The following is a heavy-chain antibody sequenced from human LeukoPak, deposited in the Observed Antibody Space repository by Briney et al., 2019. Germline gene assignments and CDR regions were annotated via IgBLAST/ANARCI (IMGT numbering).Heavy chain of an antibody. J-gene: IGHJ4*02. CDR3: ARGKGYSYGIDY. D-gene: IGHD5-18*01. Sequence: SGTLSLTCTVSGGSISSDEHYWSWIRQAPGKGLEWIGHIYNSGSTHYNPSLKSRVTISSDTSKNQFSLKLSSVTAADTAVYYCARGKGYSYGIDYWGQGTLVTVSS. CDR1: GGSISSDEHY. CDR2: IYNSGST. V-gene: IGHV4-30-4*01.